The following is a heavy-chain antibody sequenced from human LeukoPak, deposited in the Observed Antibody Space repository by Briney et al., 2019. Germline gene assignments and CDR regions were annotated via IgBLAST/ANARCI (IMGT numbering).Heavy chain of an antibody. CDR2: ILPVPGRP. J-gene: IGHJ5*02. CDR1: GDTFGNYD. V-gene: IGHV1-69*01. CDR3: ARGGWQTAGWYADH. Sequence: GSSVKVSCKASGDTFGNYDFAWVRLAPGQGLEWMGGILPVPGRPDYVQRFQDRITITADESTSTVYLQLSSLRSDDTAVHYCARGGWQTAGWYADHWGQGTLVTVAS. D-gene: IGHD6-19*01.